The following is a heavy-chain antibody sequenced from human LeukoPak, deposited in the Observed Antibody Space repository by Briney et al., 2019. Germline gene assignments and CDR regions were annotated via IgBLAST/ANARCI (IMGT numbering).Heavy chain of an antibody. CDR1: GGTFSSYA. Sequence: SVNVSCKASGGTFSSYAISWVRQAPGQGLEWMGGIIPIFGTANYAQKFQGRVTITADGSTSTAYMELSSLRSEDTAVYYCARGVLGGDSRYYFDYWGQGTLVTVSS. V-gene: IGHV1-69*13. CDR3: ARGVLGGDSRYYFDY. J-gene: IGHJ4*02. CDR2: IIPIFGTA. D-gene: IGHD2-21*02.